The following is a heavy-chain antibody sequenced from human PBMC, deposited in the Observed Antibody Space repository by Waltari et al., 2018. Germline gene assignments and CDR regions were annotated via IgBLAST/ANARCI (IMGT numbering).Heavy chain of an antibody. J-gene: IGHJ4*02. D-gene: IGHD6-13*01. CDR1: GFPLRNDG. CDR2: INQDGSEK. Sequence: EVQLVESGGGLVQPGGSLRLSCAASGFPLRNDGMNWVRQAPGKGLEWVANINQDGSEKYSVESVKGRFTISRDNAKNSLYLQLNSLRADDTAVYYCTRGGDDSSWYWRNWGQGTLVTVSS. V-gene: IGHV3-7*01. CDR3: TRGGDDSSWYWRN.